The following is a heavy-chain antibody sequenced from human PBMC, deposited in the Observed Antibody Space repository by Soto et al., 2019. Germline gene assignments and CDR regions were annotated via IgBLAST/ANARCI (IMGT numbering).Heavy chain of an antibody. D-gene: IGHD3-10*01. J-gene: IGHJ6*02. CDR2: ISSSGSTI. V-gene: IGHV3-48*03. Sequence: PGGSLRLSCAASGFTFSSYEMNWVRQAPGKGLEWVSYISSSGSTIYYADSVKGRFTISRDNAKNSLYLQMNSLRAEDTAVYYCARAMVRGVITKKTYYYYYGMDVWGQGTTVTVSS. CDR1: GFTFSSYE. CDR3: ARAMVRGVITKKTYYYYYGMDV.